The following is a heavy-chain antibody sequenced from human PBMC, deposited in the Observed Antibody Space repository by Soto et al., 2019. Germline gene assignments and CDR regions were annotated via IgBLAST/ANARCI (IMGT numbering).Heavy chain of an antibody. Sequence: SETLSLTCTVSGGSISNYYWSWIRQPPGKGLEWIGYIYFSGGTNYNPSLKSRVTISIDTSKNQFSLKLTSVTAADTAVYYCARGTTGTSYFFDYRGQGTLVTVSS. CDR1: GGSISNYY. V-gene: IGHV4-59*01. CDR2: IYFSGGT. D-gene: IGHD2-8*02. CDR3: ARGTTGTSYFFDY. J-gene: IGHJ4*02.